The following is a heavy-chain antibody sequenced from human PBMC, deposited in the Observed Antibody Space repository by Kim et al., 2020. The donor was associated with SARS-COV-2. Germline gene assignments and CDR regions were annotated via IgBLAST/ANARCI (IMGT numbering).Heavy chain of an antibody. J-gene: IGHJ4*02. D-gene: IGHD6-6*01. CDR2: ISSSSSTI. Sequence: GGSLRLSCAASGFTFSSYSMNWVRQAPGKGLEWVSYISSSSSTIYYADSVKGRFTISRDNAKNSLYLQMNSLRDEDTAVYYCATKVVIAARYGYFDYWGQGTLVTVSS. CDR1: GFTFSSYS. V-gene: IGHV3-48*02. CDR3: ATKVVIAARYGYFDY.